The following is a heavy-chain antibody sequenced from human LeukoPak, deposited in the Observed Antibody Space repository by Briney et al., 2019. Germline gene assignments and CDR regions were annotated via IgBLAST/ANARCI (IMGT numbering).Heavy chain of an antibody. CDR1: GFTFSSYA. Sequence: PGRSVRLSCAASGFTFSSYAMQRVRQAPGKGLKWGAVISYDGSNKYYADSVKGRFTISRDNSKNTLYLQMNSLRAEDTAVYYCARGEGYEYGMDVWGQGTTVTVSS. CDR3: ARGEGYEYGMDV. CDR2: ISYDGSNK. D-gene: IGHD1-1*01. V-gene: IGHV3-30*04. J-gene: IGHJ6*02.